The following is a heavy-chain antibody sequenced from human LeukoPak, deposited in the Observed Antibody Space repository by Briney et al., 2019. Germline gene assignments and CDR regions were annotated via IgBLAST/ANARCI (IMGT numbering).Heavy chain of an antibody. Sequence: ASVKVSCKASGYTFFTYGVLWVRQAPGQGLEWMGWINPYNGETKYAQKFQGRVTITTDTSTSTAKTELRSLRSDDTAVYYCARGDGGHGVDFDYWGQGTLVTVSS. CDR2: INPYNGET. J-gene: IGHJ4*02. V-gene: IGHV1-18*04. CDR1: GYTFFTYG. CDR3: ARGDGGHGVDFDY. D-gene: IGHD2-21*02.